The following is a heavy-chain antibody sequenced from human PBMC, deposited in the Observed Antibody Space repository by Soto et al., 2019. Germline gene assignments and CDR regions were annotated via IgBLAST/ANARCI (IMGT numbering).Heavy chain of an antibody. J-gene: IGHJ2*01. CDR1: GGTFSSYA. Sequence: QVQLVQSGAEVKKPGSSVKVSCKASGGTFSSYAISWVRQAPGQGLEWMGGIIPIFGTANYAQKFQGRATITADASTSTAYMELSSLRSEDTAVYYCARDPRLRCLDRWYFDLWRRGTLVTVSS. CDR3: ARDPRLRCLDRWYFDL. CDR2: IIPIFGTA. V-gene: IGHV1-69*01. D-gene: IGHD3-3*01.